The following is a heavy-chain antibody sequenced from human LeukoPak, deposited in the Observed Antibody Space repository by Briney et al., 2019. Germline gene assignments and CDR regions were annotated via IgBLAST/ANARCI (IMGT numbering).Heavy chain of an antibody. Sequence: SETLSLTCGVSGYSISSGYYWGWIRHPPGKGLEWIGSIYHTGSTYYNPSLKSRVTISVDTSKNQFSLKLSSVTAADTAVYYCASFLYDFGSGYPIPATFWGPGTLATVSS. CDR2: IYHTGST. D-gene: IGHD3-3*01. CDR3: ASFLYDFGSGYPIPATF. CDR1: GYSISSGYY. J-gene: IGHJ4*02. V-gene: IGHV4-38-2*01.